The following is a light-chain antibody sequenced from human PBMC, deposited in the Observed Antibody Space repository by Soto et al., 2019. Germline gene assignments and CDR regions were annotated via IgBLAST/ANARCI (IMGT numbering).Light chain of an antibody. CDR1: RSDVGAYNY. V-gene: IGLV2-14*01. Sequence: QSALTQPASVSGSPGQSIAISCTGTRSDVGAYNYVSWYQQHPGKAPKLMISEVTNRPSGVSDRFSGSKSGNTASLTISGLQDEDEAHYYCSSFTSRFTFVFGTATKVTV. CDR2: EVT. J-gene: IGLJ1*01. CDR3: SSFTSRFTFV.